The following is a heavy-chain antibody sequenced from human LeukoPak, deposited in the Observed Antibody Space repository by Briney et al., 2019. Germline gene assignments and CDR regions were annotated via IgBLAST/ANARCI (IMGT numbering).Heavy chain of an antibody. CDR2: ISVGSNYI. CDR3: ARLRRNSDRSGYYYYYDY. D-gene: IGHD3-22*01. V-gene: IGHV3-21*01. Sequence: GGSLRLSCAASGYTFSSYSINWVRQTPGKGLEWVSSISVGSNYIYYADSVRGRFSISRDDARNSLYLQMDSLRGDDTAVYYCARLRRNSDRSGYYYYYDYWGQGTLVTVSS. J-gene: IGHJ4*02. CDR1: GYTFSSYS.